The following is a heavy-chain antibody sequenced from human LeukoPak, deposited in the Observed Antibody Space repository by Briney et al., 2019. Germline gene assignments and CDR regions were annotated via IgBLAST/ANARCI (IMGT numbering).Heavy chain of an antibody. CDR1: GFTFSDYY. Sequence: GGSLRLSCAVSGFTFSDYYMSWIRQAPGKGLEWVSYISSSGSTIYYADSVKGRFTISRDNAKNSLYLQMNSLRAEDTAVYYCARRRYYDSSGYYLWGQGTLVTVSS. V-gene: IGHV3-11*01. CDR3: ARRRYYDSSGYYL. CDR2: ISSSGSTI. D-gene: IGHD3-22*01. J-gene: IGHJ4*02.